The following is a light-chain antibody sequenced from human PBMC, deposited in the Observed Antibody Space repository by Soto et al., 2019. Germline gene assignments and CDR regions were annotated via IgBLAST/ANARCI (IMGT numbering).Light chain of an antibody. CDR2: DDK. Sequence: SYELAQPPSVSVAPGQTARISCGGKHIGSETVHWYQQQPGQAPALVVYDDKDRPSGIHERFSDSKSGNTAPLTISRVEAGDEADDYCQVWDSTSDHLDVFGNGTKVTVL. J-gene: IGLJ1*01. V-gene: IGLV3-21*02. CDR3: QVWDSTSDHLDV. CDR1: HIGSET.